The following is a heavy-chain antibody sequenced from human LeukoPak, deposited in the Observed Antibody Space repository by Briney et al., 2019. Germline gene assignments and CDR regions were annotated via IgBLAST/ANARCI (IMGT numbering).Heavy chain of an antibody. CDR1: GYTFTSYD. D-gene: IGHD1-26*01. Sequence: ASVKVSCKASGYTFTSYDINWVRPATGQGLEWMGWMNPNSGNTGYAQKFQGRVTMTRNTSISTAYMELSSLRSEDTAVYYCARGFIDSGSYSNDYWGQGALVTVSS. V-gene: IGHV1-8*01. CDR3: ARGFIDSGSYSNDY. J-gene: IGHJ4*02. CDR2: MNPNSGNT.